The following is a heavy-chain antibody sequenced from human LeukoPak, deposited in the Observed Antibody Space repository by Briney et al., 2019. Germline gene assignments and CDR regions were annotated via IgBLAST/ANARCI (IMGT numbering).Heavy chain of an antibody. D-gene: IGHD6-25*01. CDR3: ARFAAGGSYYYYMDV. V-gene: IGHV3-48*01. J-gene: IGHJ6*03. Sequence: PGGSLRLSCAASGFTFSSYSMNWVCQAPGKGLEWVSYISSSSSTIYYADSVKGRFTISRDNAKNSLYLQMNSLRADDTAVYYCARFAAGGSYYYYMDVWGKGTTVTVSS. CDR1: GFTFSSYS. CDR2: ISSSSSTI.